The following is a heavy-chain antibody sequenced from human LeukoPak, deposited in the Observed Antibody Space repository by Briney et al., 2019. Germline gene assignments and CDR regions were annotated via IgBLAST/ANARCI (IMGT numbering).Heavy chain of an antibody. D-gene: IGHD3-3*01. Sequence: GASVKVSCKASGYTFTGYFMHRVRQAPGQGLEWMGWINPHSGGTDNAQNFQGRVTMTRDTSINTAYMELTRMTSDDTAVYFCARGGGTSGPELDYWGQGTLVSVSS. J-gene: IGHJ4*02. CDR2: INPHSGGT. V-gene: IGHV1-2*02. CDR1: GYTFTGYF. CDR3: ARGGGTSGPELDY.